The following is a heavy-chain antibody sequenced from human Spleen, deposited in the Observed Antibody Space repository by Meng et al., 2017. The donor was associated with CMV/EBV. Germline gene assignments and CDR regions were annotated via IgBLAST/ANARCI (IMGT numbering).Heavy chain of an antibody. CDR3: TKGGPLGSYFDY. CDR2: IRSKGVGGTI. Sequence: LSLTCAASGFTFRNAWMTWVRQAPGKGLEWVGRIRSKGVGGTIDYAAPVEGRFTISRDDSKNTLYLQMNSLKTEDTAVYYCTKGGPLGSYFDYWGQGALVTVSS. D-gene: IGHD1-26*01. V-gene: IGHV3-15*01. J-gene: IGHJ4*02. CDR1: GFTFRNAW.